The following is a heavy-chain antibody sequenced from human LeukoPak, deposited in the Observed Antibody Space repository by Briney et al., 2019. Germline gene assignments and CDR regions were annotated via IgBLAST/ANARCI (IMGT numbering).Heavy chain of an antibody. J-gene: IGHJ4*02. CDR2: IKQDGSDK. V-gene: IGHV3-7*01. Sequence: PGGSLRLSCAASGFTFSNYWMTWVRQAPGKGLEWVANIKQDGSDKYYVDSVKGRFTISRDNTKNSLYLQMSSLRAEDTAVYYCARGEYYFDYWGQGTLVTVSS. CDR3: ARGEYYFDY. D-gene: IGHD3-10*01. CDR1: GFTFSNYW.